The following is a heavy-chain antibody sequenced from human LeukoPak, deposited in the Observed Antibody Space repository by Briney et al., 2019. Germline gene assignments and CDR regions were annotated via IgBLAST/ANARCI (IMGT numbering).Heavy chain of an antibody. CDR3: ARELALYYYGSGSQTFDI. CDR1: GGSISSFY. Sequence: PSETLSLTCTVSGGSISSFYWGWIRQLPGKGLEWIGFIHYSGTTNYNPSLKSRVTISVDTSRNQFSLKLRSVTAADTAVYYCARELALYYYGSGSQTFDIWGQGTMVTVSS. V-gene: IGHV4-59*01. J-gene: IGHJ3*02. CDR2: IHYSGTT. D-gene: IGHD3-10*01.